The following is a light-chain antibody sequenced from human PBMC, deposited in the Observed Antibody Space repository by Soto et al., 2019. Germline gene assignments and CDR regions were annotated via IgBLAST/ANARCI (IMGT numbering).Light chain of an antibody. CDR1: SSDVGGYNY. V-gene: IGLV2-8*01. Sequence: QSALTQPPSASGSPGQSVTISCLGTSSDVGGYNYVSWYQQHPGKAPKLMIYEVSKRPSGVPDRFSGSKSGNTASLTVSGLQAEDEADYYCSSYAGSNNFGVFGTGTKVTVL. J-gene: IGLJ1*01. CDR3: SSYAGSNNFGV. CDR2: EVS.